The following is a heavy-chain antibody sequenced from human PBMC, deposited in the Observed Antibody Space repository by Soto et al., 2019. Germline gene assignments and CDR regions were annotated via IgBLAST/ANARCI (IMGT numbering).Heavy chain of an antibody. CDR3: ARGPSGDKVDS. CDR1: GGSISTVNYW. Sequence: QVQLQESGPGLVKPSQTLSLTCTVSGGSISTVNYWWSWIRQSPDMGLEWIRHIHNGGSTYNNPSFESRVTMSVDTSKNQLSLTLSSVSAADTAVYYCARGPSGDKVDSWGQGTLVTVSS. J-gene: IGHJ4*02. CDR2: IHNGGST. D-gene: IGHD7-27*01. V-gene: IGHV4-30-4*01.